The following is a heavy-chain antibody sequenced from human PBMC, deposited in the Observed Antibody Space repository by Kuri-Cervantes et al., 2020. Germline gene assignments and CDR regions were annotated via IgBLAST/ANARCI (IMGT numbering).Heavy chain of an antibody. CDR3: AGGRRPYYYDSPGDY. CDR1: GLIFSTYG. V-gene: IGHV3-30-3*01. D-gene: IGHD3-22*01. CDR2: ISFDGTKT. J-gene: IGHJ4*02. Sequence: LSLTCSASGLIFSTYGMHWVRQAPGKGLEWVAVISFDGTKTDYADSVKGRFIIPRDNSKNTLYVPLSSLRIEDTAVYYCAGGRRPYYYDSPGDYWGQGTLVTVSS.